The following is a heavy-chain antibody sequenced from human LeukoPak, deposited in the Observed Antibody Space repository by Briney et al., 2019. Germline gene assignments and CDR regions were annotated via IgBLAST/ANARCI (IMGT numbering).Heavy chain of an antibody. CDR3: ARGAWAAAD. V-gene: IGHV5-51*01. D-gene: IGHD6-13*01. CDR2: IYPGDSDI. Sequence: GESLQISCKGSGSTFTSNWIGWVRPLPGKGLEWVGIIYPGDSDIRYSPSFQGQVTISADKSISTTYLEWSSLKASDTAMYYCARGAWAAADWGQGTMVTVSS. CDR1: GSTFTSNW. J-gene: IGHJ3*01.